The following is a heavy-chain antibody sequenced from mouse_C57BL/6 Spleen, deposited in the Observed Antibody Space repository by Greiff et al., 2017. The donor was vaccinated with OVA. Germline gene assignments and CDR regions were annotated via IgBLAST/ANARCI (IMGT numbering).Heavy chain of an antibody. V-gene: IGHV1-26*01. Sequence: VQLQQSGPELVKPGASVKISCKASGYTFTDYYMNWVKQSHGKSLEWIGDINPNNGGTSYNQKFKGKATLTVDKSSSTAYMELRSLTSEDSAVYYCERSWKREDYWGQGTTLTVAS. CDR3: ERSWKREDY. CDR1: GYTFTDYY. J-gene: IGHJ2*01. CDR2: INPNNGGT.